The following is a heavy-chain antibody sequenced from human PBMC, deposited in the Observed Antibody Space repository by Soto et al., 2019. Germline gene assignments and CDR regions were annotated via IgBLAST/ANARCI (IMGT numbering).Heavy chain of an antibody. D-gene: IGHD6-19*01. J-gene: IGHJ4*02. CDR2: ISGSGGST. Sequence: EAQLLESGGDLVQSGGSLRLSCAASGFTFSIYGMTWVRQAPGKGLEWVSAISGSGGSTYYADSVKGRFTISRDNYKNPLYLQMNSLRVEDTAVYYCAKRDQQCWGQGTLVTVSS. CDR3: AKRDQQC. CDR1: GFTFSIYG. V-gene: IGHV3-23*01.